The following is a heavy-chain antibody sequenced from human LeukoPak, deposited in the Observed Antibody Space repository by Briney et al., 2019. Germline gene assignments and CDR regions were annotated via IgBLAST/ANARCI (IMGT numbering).Heavy chain of an antibody. CDR3: AKEPRGYYYGSGSSPYYFDY. CDR2: ISGSGGST. Sequence: GGSLRLSCAASGFTFSSYAMSWVRQAPGKGLEWVSGISGSGGSTYYTDSVKGRFAISRDNSKNTLYLQMNSLRAEDTAVYYCAKEPRGYYYGSGSSPYYFDYWGQGTLVTVSS. D-gene: IGHD3-10*01. V-gene: IGHV3-23*01. CDR1: GFTFSSYA. J-gene: IGHJ4*02.